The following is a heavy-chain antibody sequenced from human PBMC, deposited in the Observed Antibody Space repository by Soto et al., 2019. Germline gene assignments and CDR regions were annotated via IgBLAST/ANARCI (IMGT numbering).Heavy chain of an antibody. J-gene: IGHJ4*02. CDR1: GFSFRTNS. D-gene: IGHD3-16*01. CDR3: ATWGFGGHNYRYYFDY. V-gene: IGHV3-48*02. CDR2: IGASGNTV. Sequence: EVKLVEAGGGLGQPGGSLRLSCVASGFSFRTNSMHWVRQAPGKGLEWLSYIGASGNTVFYADSVKGRFVISRDNARNSLTLQMNTLRNEDTAVYYCATWGFGGHNYRYYFDYWGQGTLVAVSS.